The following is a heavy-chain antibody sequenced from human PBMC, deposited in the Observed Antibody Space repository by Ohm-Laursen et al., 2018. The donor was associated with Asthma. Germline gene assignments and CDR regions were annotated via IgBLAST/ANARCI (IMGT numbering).Heavy chain of an antibody. J-gene: IGHJ3*02. CDR2: IRGKANSYAT. CDR3: TSRPDDAFDI. CDR1: GFTFSGSA. Sequence: SLRLSCAASGFTFSGSAMHWVRQASGKGLEWVGRIRGKANSYATAYAASVKGRFTISRDDSKNTAYLQMNSLKTEDTAVYYCTSRPDDAFDIWGQGKMVTVSS. V-gene: IGHV3-73*01.